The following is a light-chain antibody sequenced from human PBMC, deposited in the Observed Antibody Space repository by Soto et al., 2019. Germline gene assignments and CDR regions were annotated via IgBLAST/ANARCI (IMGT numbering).Light chain of an antibody. CDR2: GTS. V-gene: IGKV3-20*01. Sequence: EIVLTQSPGTLSLSPGERATLSCRASQSVSSSYLAWYQQKPGQAPRLLIYGTSSRATAIPDRFSGSGSGTDFTLTISRLEPEDFAVYYCQQYGSSSWTXGQGTKV. CDR1: QSVSSSY. J-gene: IGKJ1*01. CDR3: QQYGSSSWT.